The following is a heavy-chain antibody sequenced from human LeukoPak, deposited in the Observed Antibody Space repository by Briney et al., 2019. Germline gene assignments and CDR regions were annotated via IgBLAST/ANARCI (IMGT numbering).Heavy chain of an antibody. V-gene: IGHV4-34*01. J-gene: IGHJ6*03. D-gene: IGHD5-12*01. Sequence: PSETLSLTCAVYGGSFSGYYWGWIRQPPGKGLEWIGEINHSGSTNYNPSLKSRVTISVDTSKNQFSLKLSSVTAADTAVYYCARGEGGYNYYYYYYMDVWGKGTTVTVSS. CDR2: INHSGST. CDR3: ARGEGGYNYYYYYYMDV. CDR1: GGSFSGYY.